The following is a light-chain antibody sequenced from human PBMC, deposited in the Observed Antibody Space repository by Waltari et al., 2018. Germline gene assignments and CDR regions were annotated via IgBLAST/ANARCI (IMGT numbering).Light chain of an antibody. V-gene: IGLV4-69*01. CDR2: VNRDGSH. J-gene: IGLJ3*02. CDR1: SGHSSNI. CDR3: QTGGHGTWV. Sequence: QLVLTQSPSASASLGASVKLTCTLSSGHSSNIIAWVQRQPEKGPRCLMTVNRDGSHTKGDGIPDRFSGSRSGAERYLSISSLQAEDEAVYYCQTGGHGTWVFGGGTRLTVL.